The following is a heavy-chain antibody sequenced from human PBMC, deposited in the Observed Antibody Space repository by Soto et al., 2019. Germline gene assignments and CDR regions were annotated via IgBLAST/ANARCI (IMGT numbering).Heavy chain of an antibody. J-gene: IGHJ2*01. D-gene: IGHD3-10*01. CDR3: AREVPSRYFDL. CDR1: GGSFSDYY. CDR2: INHSGST. V-gene: IGHV4-34*01. Sequence: QVRLQQWGAGLLKPSETLPLTCAVYGGSFSDYYWSWIRQPPGKGLEWIGEINHSGSTNYNPSLKIRVTISVDTSKNPFSLKLNSVTAAGPAVYYCAREVPSRYFDLWGRGTPVTVSS.